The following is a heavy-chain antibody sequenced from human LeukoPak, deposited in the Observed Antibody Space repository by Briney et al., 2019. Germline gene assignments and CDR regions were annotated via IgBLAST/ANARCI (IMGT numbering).Heavy chain of an antibody. J-gene: IGHJ4*02. CDR1: GGSIGRYY. CDR3: ARGAIVAAGNYYFDY. V-gene: IGHV4-59*01. Sequence: PSETLSLTCTVSGGSIGRYYWTWIRQPPGKGLEWIGYTHESGSTKYNPSLKSRVTISVDTSKNQFSLKLSSVTAADTAVYYCARGAIVAAGNYYFDYWGQGAPVTVSS. D-gene: IGHD6-13*01. CDR2: THESGST.